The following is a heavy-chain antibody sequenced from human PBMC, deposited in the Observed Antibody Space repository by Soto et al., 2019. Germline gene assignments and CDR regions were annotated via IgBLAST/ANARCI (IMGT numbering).Heavy chain of an antibody. Sequence: PSQTLSLTCAISGDSVSSNSAAWNWIRQSPSRGLEWLGRTYYRSKWYNDYAVSVKSRITINPDTSKNQFSLQLNSVTPEDTAVYYCARGMRDIVLMVYANEYYYYGMDVRGQGTTVTVSS. J-gene: IGHJ6*02. CDR1: GDSVSSNSAA. V-gene: IGHV6-1*01. CDR3: ARGMRDIVLMVYANEYYYYGMDV. CDR2: TYYRSKWYN. D-gene: IGHD2-8*01.